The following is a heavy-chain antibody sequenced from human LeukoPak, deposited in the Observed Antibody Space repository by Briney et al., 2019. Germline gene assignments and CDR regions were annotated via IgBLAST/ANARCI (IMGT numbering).Heavy chain of an antibody. J-gene: IGHJ4*02. Sequence: GGSLRLSCAASGFTFSNYSMNWVRQPPGKVLEWVSSISSSSSYIYYADSVKGRFTFSRDNAKKSLYLQMNSLRVEETAVYYCARDQGEPFFDYWGQGTLVTVSS. V-gene: IGHV3-21*01. CDR2: ISSSSSYI. CDR1: GFTFSNYS. CDR3: ARDQGEPFFDY. D-gene: IGHD1-14*01.